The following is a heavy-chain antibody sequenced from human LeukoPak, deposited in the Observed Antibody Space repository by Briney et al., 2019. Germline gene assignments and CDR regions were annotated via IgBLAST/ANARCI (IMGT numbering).Heavy chain of an antibody. CDR1: GFTFSSYA. V-gene: IGHV3-23*01. J-gene: IGHJ3*02. CDR2: ISGSGGST. Sequence: GGSLRLSCAASGFTFSSYAMSWVRQAPGKGLEWVSAISGSGGSTYYADSVKGRFTISRDNSKNTLYLQMNSLRPEDTAVYYCARALGAYGSGGGAFDIWGQGTMVTVSS. CDR3: ARALGAYGSGGGAFDI. D-gene: IGHD3-10*01.